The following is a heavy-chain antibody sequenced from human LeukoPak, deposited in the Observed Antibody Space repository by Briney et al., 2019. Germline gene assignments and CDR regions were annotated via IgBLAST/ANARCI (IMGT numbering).Heavy chain of an antibody. CDR3: ARMAYYYDGSGYGPLDY. CDR1: GFTFSSYS. CDR2: ISSSSSYI. Sequence: GGSLRLSCAASGFTFSSYSMNWVRQAPGKGLEWVSSISSSSSYIYYADSVKGRFTISRDNAENSLYLQMNSLRAEDTAVYFCARMAYYYDGSGYGPLDYWGQGTLVTVSS. V-gene: IGHV3-21*01. J-gene: IGHJ4*02. D-gene: IGHD3-22*01.